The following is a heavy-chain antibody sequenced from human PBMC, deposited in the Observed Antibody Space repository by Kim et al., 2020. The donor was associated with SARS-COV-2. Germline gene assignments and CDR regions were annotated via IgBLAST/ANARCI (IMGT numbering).Heavy chain of an antibody. CDR2: INHRGGT. CDR1: GGSFSGYH. Sequence: SETLSLTCAVFGGSFSGYHWTWIRQSPGKGLEWIGEINHRGGTNCNPSLKSRVTISLDTSKNQFSLNLGSVSAADTAVYYFARGRAGVVPSPILGLGPSSDYYPMDVWGQGTTITVSS. CDR3: ARGRAGVVPSPILGLGPSSDYYPMDV. D-gene: IGHD3-3*01. V-gene: IGHV4-34*01. J-gene: IGHJ6*02.